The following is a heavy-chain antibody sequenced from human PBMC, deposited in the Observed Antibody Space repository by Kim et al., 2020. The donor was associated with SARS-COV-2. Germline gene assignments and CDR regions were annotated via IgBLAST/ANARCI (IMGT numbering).Heavy chain of an antibody. Sequence: GGSLRLSCAASGFTFSSYEMNWVRQAPGKGLEWVSYISSSGSTIYYADSVKGRFTISRDNAKNSLYLQMNSLRAEDTAVYYCARDKSSSWLPIVGPSNAFDIWGQGTMVTVSS. V-gene: IGHV3-48*03. CDR1: GFTFSSYE. CDR2: ISSSGSTI. CDR3: ARDKSSSWLPIVGPSNAFDI. D-gene: IGHD6-13*01. J-gene: IGHJ3*02.